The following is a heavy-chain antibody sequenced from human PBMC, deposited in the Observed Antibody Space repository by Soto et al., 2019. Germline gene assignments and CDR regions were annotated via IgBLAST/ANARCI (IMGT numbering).Heavy chain of an antibody. V-gene: IGHV1-46*03. CDR1: GYTFPSYY. CDR2: INPSGGST. D-gene: IGHD3-3*01. Sequence: DSVKVSCKASGYTFPSYYMHWVRQAPGQGLEWMGIINPSGGSTSYAQKFQGRVTMTRDTSTSTVYMELSSLRSEDTAVYYCATMTILGVVTPLHRMAVSSQGSTVPGSS. CDR3: ATMTILGVVTPLHRMAV. J-gene: IGHJ6*02.